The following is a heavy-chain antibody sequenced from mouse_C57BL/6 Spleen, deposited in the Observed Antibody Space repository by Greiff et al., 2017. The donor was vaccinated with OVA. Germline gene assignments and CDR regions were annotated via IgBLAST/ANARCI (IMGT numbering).Heavy chain of an antibody. V-gene: IGHV1-82*01. Sequence: QVQLKESGPELVKPGASVKISCKASGYAFSSSWLNWVKQRPGKGLEWIGRIYPGDGDTNYNGKFKGKATLTADKSSSTAYMQLSSLTSEDSAVYFCANGDDYEGDYFDYWGQGTTLTVSS. D-gene: IGHD2-4*01. CDR2: IYPGDGDT. CDR1: GYAFSSSW. J-gene: IGHJ2*01. CDR3: ANGDDYEGDYFDY.